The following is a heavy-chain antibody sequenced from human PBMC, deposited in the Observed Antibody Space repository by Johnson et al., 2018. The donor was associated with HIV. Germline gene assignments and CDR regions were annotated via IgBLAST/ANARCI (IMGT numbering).Heavy chain of an antibody. D-gene: IGHD1-26*01. CDR2: TAHDESIT. J-gene: IGHJ3*02. Sequence: QVQLVESGGGLVKPGGSLRLSCAASGFTFSNAWMSWVRQAPGKGLEWVAFTAHDESITHYADSVKGRFTMSRDNSKSTLNLQMNSLRAEDTAIYYCARLTWDQNRGWDAFDIWGQGTMVTVSS. CDR3: ARLTWDQNRGWDAFDI. CDR1: GFTFSNAW. V-gene: IGHV3-30*03.